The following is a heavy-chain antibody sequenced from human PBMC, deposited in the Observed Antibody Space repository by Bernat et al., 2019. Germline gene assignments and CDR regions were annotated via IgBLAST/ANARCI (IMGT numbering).Heavy chain of an antibody. CDR3: AKEGEGNNWSSFDI. V-gene: IGHV3-30*18. CDR2: ISIDGNKK. J-gene: IGHJ3*02. D-gene: IGHD1-1*01. Sequence: QVQLVESGGGVVQPGRYLRLSCAASGFTINRYAMHWVRQVPGKGLEWVAVISIDGNKKHYAESVEGRFPISRDSSKNTLYLQMNSLRVEDTAVYYCAKEGEGNNWSSFDIWGQGTMVTVSS. CDR1: GFTINRYA.